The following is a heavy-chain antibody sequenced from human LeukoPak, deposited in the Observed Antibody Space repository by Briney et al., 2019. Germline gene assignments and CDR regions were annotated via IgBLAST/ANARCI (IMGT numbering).Heavy chain of an antibody. D-gene: IGHD3-9*01. CDR3: ARDARLLRYFDWLPQSHDNWFDP. CDR1: GYTFTSHY. V-gene: IGHV1-46*01. Sequence: ASVKVSCKASGYTFTSHYMHWVRQAPGQGLEWMGIINPSGGSTSYAQKFQGRVTMTRDTSTSTVYMELSSLRSDDTAVYYCARDARLLRYFDWLPQSHDNWFDPWGQGTLVTVSS. J-gene: IGHJ5*02. CDR2: INPSGGST.